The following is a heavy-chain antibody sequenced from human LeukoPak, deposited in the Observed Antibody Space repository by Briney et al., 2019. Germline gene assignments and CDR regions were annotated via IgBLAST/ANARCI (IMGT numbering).Heavy chain of an antibody. CDR3: ARDLTLGADGTYFDY. D-gene: IGHD6-13*01. CDR1: GFTFSSFG. J-gene: IGHJ4*02. Sequence: GGSLRLSCAASGFTFSSFGMHWVRQAPGKGLEWVAFIRYDGSNKYYIESVEGRFTISRDNSKNTLFLQMSSLRAEDTAVYFCARDLTLGADGTYFDYWGQGTLVTVSS. V-gene: IGHV3-30*02. CDR2: IRYDGSNK.